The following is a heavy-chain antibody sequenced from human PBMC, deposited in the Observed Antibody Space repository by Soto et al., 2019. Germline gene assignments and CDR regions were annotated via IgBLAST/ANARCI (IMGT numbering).Heavy chain of an antibody. D-gene: IGHD2-2*01. Sequence: NPSETLSLTCTVSGGSISSSGYYWGWIRQPPGKGLEWIGSGFSSEKTYYNPSLKSRVTISIDTSKNQFSLKLTSVTAADTAIYFCAGQRCRRTSCFHGSWGQGNLGTGS. J-gene: IGHJ5*02. V-gene: IGHV4-39*01. CDR1: GGSISSSGYY. CDR2: GFSSEKT. CDR3: AGQRCRRTSCFHGS.